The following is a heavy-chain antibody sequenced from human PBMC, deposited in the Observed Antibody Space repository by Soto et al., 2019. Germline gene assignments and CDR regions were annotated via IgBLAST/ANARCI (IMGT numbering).Heavy chain of an antibody. D-gene: IGHD6-13*01. CDR3: ARSFHSSSWYYWFDS. CDR1: GYTFTSYG. V-gene: IGHV1-18*01. CDR2: ISAYNGNT. Sequence: ASVKVSCKASGYTFTSYGISWVRQAPGQGLEWMGWISAYNGNTNYAQKLQGRVTMTTDTSTSTAYMELRSLRSDDTAVYYCARSFHSSSWYYWFDSWGQGTLVTVSS. J-gene: IGHJ5*01.